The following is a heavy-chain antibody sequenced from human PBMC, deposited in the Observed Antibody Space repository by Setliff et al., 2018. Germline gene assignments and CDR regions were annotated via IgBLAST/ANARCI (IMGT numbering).Heavy chain of an antibody. CDR3: ARSRSNFWSGYFNWFDP. CDR2: INPEDSET. V-gene: IGHV5-51*01. CDR1: GYTFRNYW. J-gene: IGHJ5*02. D-gene: IGHD3-3*01. Sequence: PGESLKISCKASGYTFRNYWIAWVRQMPGKGLEWMGIINPEDSETKYSPSFQGLVTISADKSITTAYLQWSNLKASDTAMYYCARSRSNFWSGYFNWFDPWGQGTLVTV.